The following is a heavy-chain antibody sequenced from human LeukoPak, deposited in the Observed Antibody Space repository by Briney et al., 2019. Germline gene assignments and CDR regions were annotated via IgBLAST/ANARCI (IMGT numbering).Heavy chain of an antibody. Sequence: GGSLRLSCAASGFTFSSYSMNWIRQAPGKGLEWVSYISSSSNTIYYADSVKGRFTISRDNAKNSLYLQMNSLRAEDTAVYYCARGRSSIVVVPAANLDYWGQGTLVTVSS. V-gene: IGHV3-48*01. CDR1: GFTFSSYS. CDR3: ARGRSSIVVVPAANLDY. CDR2: ISSSSNTI. J-gene: IGHJ4*02. D-gene: IGHD2-2*01.